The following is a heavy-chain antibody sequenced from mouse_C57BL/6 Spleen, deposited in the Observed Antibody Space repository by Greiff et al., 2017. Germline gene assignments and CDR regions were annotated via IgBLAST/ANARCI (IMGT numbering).Heavy chain of an antibody. CDR3: ARRGYDRYAMDY. CDR1: GFSLTSYG. D-gene: IGHD2-2*01. Sequence: VKVVESGPGLVQPSQSLSITCTVSGFSLTSYGVHWVRQSPGKGLEWLGVIWSGGSTDYNAAFISRLSISKDNSKSQVFFKMNSLQADDTAIYYCARRGYDRYAMDYWGQGTSGTVSS. V-gene: IGHV2-2*01. J-gene: IGHJ4*01. CDR2: IWSGGST.